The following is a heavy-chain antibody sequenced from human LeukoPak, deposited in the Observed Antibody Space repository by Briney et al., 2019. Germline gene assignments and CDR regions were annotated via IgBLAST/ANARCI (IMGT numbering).Heavy chain of an antibody. CDR3: AVNSTKHTFDI. D-gene: IGHD5/OR15-5a*01. CDR1: VGSISTYY. J-gene: IGHJ3*02. Sequence: PSETLSLTCTVSVGSISTYYWSWIRQSRGKALEWIGSVYYSGSTNYSPSLKSRVRISVDTSKTQFSLELSSVTAGDTAVYYCAVNSTKHTFDIWGQGTMVTVSS. V-gene: IGHV4-59*08. CDR2: VYYSGST.